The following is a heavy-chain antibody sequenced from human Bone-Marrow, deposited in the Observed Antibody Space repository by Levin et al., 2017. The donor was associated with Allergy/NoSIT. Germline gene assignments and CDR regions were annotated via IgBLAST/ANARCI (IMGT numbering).Heavy chain of an antibody. Sequence: GGSLRLSCAASGFTFSSYALNWVRQAPGKGLEWVSAISANGRSTYYADSVKGRFSISRDNFENTLYLQMNSLRAEDTAVYYCVKVQGDYSSTWYNWFDPWGQGALVTVSS. CDR3: VKVQGDYSSTWYNWFDP. D-gene: IGHD6-6*01. V-gene: IGHV3-23*01. CDR2: ISANGRST. J-gene: IGHJ5*02. CDR1: GFTFSSYA.